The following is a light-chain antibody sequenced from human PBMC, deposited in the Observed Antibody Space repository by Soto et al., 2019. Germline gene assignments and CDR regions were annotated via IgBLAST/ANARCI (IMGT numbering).Light chain of an antibody. CDR2: DGS. J-gene: IGKJ5*01. CDR1: QGVSSA. Sequence: AIQLTQSPSSLSASVGDRVTITCRASQGVSSALAWYQQKPGKPPKVLIYDGSSLQSGVPLRFRGSGSGTEFTRTITGLQPEDFGTYYCQHFPGDPFTYGQAKRLESK. CDR3: QHFPGDPFT. V-gene: IGKV1-13*02.